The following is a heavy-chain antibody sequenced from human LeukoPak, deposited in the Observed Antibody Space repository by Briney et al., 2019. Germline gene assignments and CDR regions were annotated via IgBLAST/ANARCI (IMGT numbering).Heavy chain of an antibody. CDR1: GFTFSSYG. J-gene: IGHJ6*04. Sequence: PGGSLRLSCAVSGFTFSSYGMHWVRQAPGKGLEWVAVIWYDGSNKYYADSVKGRFTISRDNSKNTLYLQMNSLRAEDTAVYYCARGLDSSNGMDVWGKGTTVTVSS. D-gene: IGHD2-2*03. CDR3: ARGLDSSNGMDV. V-gene: IGHV3-33*01. CDR2: IWYDGSNK.